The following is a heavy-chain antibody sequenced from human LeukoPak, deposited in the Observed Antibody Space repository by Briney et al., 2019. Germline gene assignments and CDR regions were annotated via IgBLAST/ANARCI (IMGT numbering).Heavy chain of an antibody. CDR2: ISNDGSRK. Sequence: PGRSLRLSCAPSGFTFSRHGMHWVRQAPGKGLEWVAIISNDGSRKYYAHSVEGRFTISRDNSKNTLYLQMNSLRADDTAVYYCARLTPYASGSIIDYWGQGILVTVSS. CDR1: GFTFSRHG. J-gene: IGHJ4*02. V-gene: IGHV3-30*03. CDR3: ARLTPYASGSIIDY. D-gene: IGHD3-10*01.